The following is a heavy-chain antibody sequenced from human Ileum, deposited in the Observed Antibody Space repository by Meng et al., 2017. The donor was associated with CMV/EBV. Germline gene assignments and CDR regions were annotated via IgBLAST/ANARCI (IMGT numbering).Heavy chain of an antibody. V-gene: IGHV1-46*01. J-gene: IGHJ5*02. CDR1: TSYY. D-gene: IGHD2-2*03. CDR3: ARDGHGYCSSTSCTQVWFDP. CDR2: IKPSGGST. Sequence: TSYYMHWGRQAPGQGLEWMGIIKPSGGSTSYAQKFQGRVTMTRETSTSTVYMELSSLRSEDTAVYYCARDGHGYCSSTSCTQVWFDPWGQGTLVTVSS.